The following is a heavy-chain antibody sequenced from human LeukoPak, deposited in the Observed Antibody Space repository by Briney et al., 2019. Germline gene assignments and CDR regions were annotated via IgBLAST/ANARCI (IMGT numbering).Heavy chain of an antibody. CDR2: VHYSGRT. CDR3: AKDGSGGKEYFDL. D-gene: IGHD3-10*01. CDR1: GASITTYY. V-gene: IGHV4-59*01. Sequence: PSETLSLTCTVSGASITTYYWNWIRQPPGKGLEWIGNVHYSGRTNYNPSLKSRVTMSVDTSKSQVSLKLTSVTTSDTAVYYCAKDGSGGKEYFDLWGRGALVIVSP. J-gene: IGHJ2*01.